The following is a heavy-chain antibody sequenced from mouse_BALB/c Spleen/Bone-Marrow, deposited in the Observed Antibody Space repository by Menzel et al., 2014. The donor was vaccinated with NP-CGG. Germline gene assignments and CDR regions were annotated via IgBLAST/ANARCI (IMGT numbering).Heavy chain of an antibody. Sequence: VQLKESGGGLVKPGGSLKLSCAASGFTFSSYAMSWVRQSPEKRLEWVAEISSGGSYTYYPDTATGRFTISRDNAKNTLYLEMSSLRSEDTAMYYCAREGAYWGQGTLVTVSA. CDR2: ISSGGSYT. V-gene: IGHV5-9-4*01. CDR3: AREGAY. CDR1: GFTFSSYA. J-gene: IGHJ3*01.